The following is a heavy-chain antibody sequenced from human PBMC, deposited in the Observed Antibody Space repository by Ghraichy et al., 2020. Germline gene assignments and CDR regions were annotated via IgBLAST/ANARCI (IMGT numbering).Heavy chain of an antibody. D-gene: IGHD6-13*01. V-gene: IGHV3-66*02. Sequence: GGSLRLSCAATVSSNYMSWVRQAPGKGLEWASVIYSGGSTYYADSVKGRFTISRDNSKNTLYLQMNSLRAEDTAVYYCARGSYSSSWYLDYWGQGTLVTVSS. CDR1: VSSNY. CDR2: IYSGGST. J-gene: IGHJ4*02. CDR3: ARGSYSSSWYLDY.